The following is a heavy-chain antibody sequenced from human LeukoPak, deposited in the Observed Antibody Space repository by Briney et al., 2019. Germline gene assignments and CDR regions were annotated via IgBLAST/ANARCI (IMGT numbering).Heavy chain of an antibody. V-gene: IGHV3-30*14. CDR3: ARFATYSSGWYLDY. CDR1: GFTFSSYA. CDR2: ISYDGSNK. D-gene: IGHD6-19*01. Sequence: GGSLRLSCAASGFTFSSYAMHWVRQAPGKGLEWVAVISYDGSNKYYADSVKGGFTFSRDNSKNTLYLQMNSLRAEDTAVYYCARFATYSSGWYLDYWGQGTLVTVSS. J-gene: IGHJ4*02.